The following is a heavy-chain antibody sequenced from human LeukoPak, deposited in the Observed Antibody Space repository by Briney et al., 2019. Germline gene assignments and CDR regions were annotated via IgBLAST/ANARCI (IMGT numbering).Heavy chain of an antibody. CDR3: AKDIAARFYFDY. CDR1: KFNFGGSW. Sequence: GGSLRLSCAASKFNFGGSWMNWVRQAPGKGLEWVATIKPDGSDKYYVDSVKGRFTISRDNAKNTLYLQMNSLRAEDTAVYFCAKDIAARFYFDYWGQGILVTVSS. V-gene: IGHV3-7*03. CDR2: IKPDGSDK. D-gene: IGHD6-6*01. J-gene: IGHJ4*02.